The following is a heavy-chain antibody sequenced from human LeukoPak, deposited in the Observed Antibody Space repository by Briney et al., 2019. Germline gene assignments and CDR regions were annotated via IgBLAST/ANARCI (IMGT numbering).Heavy chain of an antibody. CDR1: GGSFSGFY. CDR3: TEGAAGPRLQD. Sequence: SETLSLTCAVYGGSFSGFYCTWIRQPPGKGLEWIGEILQGGSTAYTPSLKSRVTISVDTSKNQCSLKLTSVTAADTAVYYCTEGAAGPRLQDWGQGTLVTVSS. V-gene: IGHV4-34*12. D-gene: IGHD6-6*01. J-gene: IGHJ1*01. CDR2: ILQGGST.